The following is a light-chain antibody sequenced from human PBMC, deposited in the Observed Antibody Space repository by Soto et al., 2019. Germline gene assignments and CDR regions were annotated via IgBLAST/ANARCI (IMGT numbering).Light chain of an antibody. CDR3: CSYAGDLAL. Sequence: QSVLTQPRAGSGTPGQTVTISCTGTSSDVGGYDFVSWYQQHPGKAPKLMISDVSKRPSGVPDRFSGSKSGNPASLTISGLQAEDEADYYCCSYAGDLALFGGGTKVTVL. V-gene: IGLV2-11*01. CDR2: DVS. J-gene: IGLJ2*01. CDR1: SSDVGGYDF.